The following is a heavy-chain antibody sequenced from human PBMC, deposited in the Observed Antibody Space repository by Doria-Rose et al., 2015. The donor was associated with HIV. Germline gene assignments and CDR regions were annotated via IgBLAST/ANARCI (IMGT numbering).Heavy chain of an antibody. CDR2: INHSGSP. V-gene: IGHV4-34*01. CDR1: GGSFRGYY. CDR3: ARAGPEYYFDS. J-gene: IGHJ4*02. Sequence: GLLKPSETLSLTCAVYGGSFRGYYWNWIRQPPGKGLEWIGEINHSGSPNYNPSLKSRVTMSVDTSRKQFSLKLNSVTAADTAVYYCARAGPEYYFDSWGQGTLVTVSS.